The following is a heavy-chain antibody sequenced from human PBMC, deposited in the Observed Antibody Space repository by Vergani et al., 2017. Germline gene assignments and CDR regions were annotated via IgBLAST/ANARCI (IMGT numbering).Heavy chain of an antibody. V-gene: IGHV3-48*04. J-gene: IGHJ4*02. CDR3: ARDLSGFWSGFDY. Sequence: EVQLLESGGGLVQPGGSLRLSCAASGFTFSSYAMSWVRQAPGKGLEWVSYISSSGSTIYYADSVKGRFTISRDNAKNSLYLQMNSLRAEDTAVYYCARDLSGFWSGFDYWGQGTLVTVSS. CDR2: ISSSGSTI. D-gene: IGHD3-3*01. CDR1: GFTFSSYA.